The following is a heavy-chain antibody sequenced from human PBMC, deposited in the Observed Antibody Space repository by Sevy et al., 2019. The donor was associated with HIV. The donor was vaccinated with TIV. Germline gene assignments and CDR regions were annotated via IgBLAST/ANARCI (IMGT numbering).Heavy chain of an antibody. Sequence: ASVKVSCKSSGYSFTTYEIHWVRQAPGQGLEWMGWISPSSGYTAYAQKFQGRVSFTKDTSIGTTYMEVHSLTSDDTAVYYCAKGTAWSHFDYWGQGTLVTVSS. D-gene: IGHD2-8*02. CDR1: GYSFTTYE. V-gene: IGHV1-8*01. CDR2: ISPSSGYT. CDR3: AKGTAWSHFDY. J-gene: IGHJ4*02.